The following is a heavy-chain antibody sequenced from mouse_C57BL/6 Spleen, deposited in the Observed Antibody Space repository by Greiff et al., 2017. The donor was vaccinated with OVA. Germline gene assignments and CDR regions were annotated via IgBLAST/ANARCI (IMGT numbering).Heavy chain of an antibody. V-gene: IGHV1-62-2*01. CDR3: ARQGGYGSSHWYFDV. J-gene: IGHJ1*03. D-gene: IGHD1-1*01. CDR2: FYPGSGSI. CDR1: GYTFTEYT. Sequence: VKLVESGAELVKPGASVKLSCKASGYTFTEYTIHWVKQRSGQGLEWIGWFYPGSGSIKYNEKFKDKATLTADKSSSTVYMELSRLTSEDSAVYFCARQGGYGSSHWYFDVWGTGTTVTVSS.